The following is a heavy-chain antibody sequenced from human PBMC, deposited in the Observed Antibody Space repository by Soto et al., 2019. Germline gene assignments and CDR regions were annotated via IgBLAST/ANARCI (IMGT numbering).Heavy chain of an antibody. J-gene: IGHJ6*02. Sequence: GGSLRLSCAASGFTFSSYGMHWVRQAPGKGLEWVAVISYDGSNKYYADSVKGRFTISRDNSKNTLYLQMNSLRAEDTAVYYCAKDERVTPPNYYYYYGMDVWGQGTTVTVSS. CDR3: AKDERVTPPNYYYYYGMDV. D-gene: IGHD4-4*01. CDR1: GFTFSSYG. V-gene: IGHV3-30*18. CDR2: ISYDGSNK.